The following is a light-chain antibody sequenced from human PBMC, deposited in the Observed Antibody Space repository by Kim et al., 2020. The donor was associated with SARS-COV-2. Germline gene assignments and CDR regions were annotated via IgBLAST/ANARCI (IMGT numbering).Light chain of an antibody. J-gene: IGLJ3*02. CDR2: LNSDGSH. CDR3: QTWGTGIG. CDR1: SGHSSYA. Sequence: QPVLTQSPSASASMGASVKLTCTLSSGHSSYAIAWHQQQPEKGPRYLMKLNSDGSHSKGDGIPDRFSGSSSGAVRYLTISSLQSEDEADYYCQTWGTGIGFGVGTQLTVL. V-gene: IGLV4-69*01.